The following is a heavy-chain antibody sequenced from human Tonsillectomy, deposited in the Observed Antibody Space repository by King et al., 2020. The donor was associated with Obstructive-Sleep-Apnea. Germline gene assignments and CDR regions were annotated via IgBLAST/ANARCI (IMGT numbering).Heavy chain of an antibody. J-gene: IGHJ1*01. CDR1: GGSISSSSYY. Sequence: QLQESGPGLVKPSETLSLTCTVSGGSISSSSYYWGWIRQPPGKGLEWIGSIYYSGSTYYNPSLKSRVTISVDTSKNQFSLKLSSVTAADTAVYYCASNPQWLAPTYFQHWGQGTLVTVSS. CDR3: ASNPQWLAPTYFQH. V-gene: IGHV4-39*07. D-gene: IGHD6-19*01. CDR2: IYYSGST.